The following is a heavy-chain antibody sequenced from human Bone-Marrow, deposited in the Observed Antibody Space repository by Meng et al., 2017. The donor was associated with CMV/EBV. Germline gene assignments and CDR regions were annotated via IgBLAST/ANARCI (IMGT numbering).Heavy chain of an antibody. V-gene: IGHV1-2*02. CDR1: TFTGYY. Sequence: TFTGYYIHWVGQAPGQGLEWMGWINPNSGHTNYPQKFRGRVTMTRDTSITTAYLELSRLISDDTAVYYCARGGRDGYNFHYYGMDVWGQGTTVTVSS. D-gene: IGHD5-24*01. CDR2: INPNSGHT. J-gene: IGHJ6*02. CDR3: ARGGRDGYNFHYYGMDV.